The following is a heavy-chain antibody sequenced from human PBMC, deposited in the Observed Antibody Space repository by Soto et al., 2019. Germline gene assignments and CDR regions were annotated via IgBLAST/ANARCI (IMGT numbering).Heavy chain of an antibody. CDR2: IYSGGST. CDR1: GFTVSSNY. CDR3: AREAPYVSSYWDYYYYYGMDV. D-gene: IGHD2-15*01. V-gene: IGHV3-53*04. Sequence: EVQLVESGGGLVQPGGSLRLSCAASGFTVSSNYMSWVRQAPGKGLEWVSVIYSGGSTYYADSVKGRFTISRHNSKNTLYLQMNSLRAEDTAVYYCAREAPYVSSYWDYYYYYGMDVWGQGTTVTVSS. J-gene: IGHJ6*01.